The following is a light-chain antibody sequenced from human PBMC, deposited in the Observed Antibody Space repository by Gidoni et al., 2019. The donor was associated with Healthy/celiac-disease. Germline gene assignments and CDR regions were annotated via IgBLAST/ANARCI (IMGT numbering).Light chain of an antibody. V-gene: IGKV3-15*01. J-gene: IGKJ2*01. CDR3: QQYNNWPPYT. Sequence: EIAMTQSPATLSVSPGERATLSCRASQSVSSNLAWYQQKPGHAPRLRIYGASTRATGIPARFSGSGSGTEFTLTISSLQSEDFAVYYCQQYNNWPPYTFGQGTKLEIK. CDR2: GAS. CDR1: QSVSSN.